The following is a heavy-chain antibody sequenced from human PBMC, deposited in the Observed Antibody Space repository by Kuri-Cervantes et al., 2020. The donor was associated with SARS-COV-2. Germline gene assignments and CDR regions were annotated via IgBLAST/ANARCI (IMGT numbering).Heavy chain of an antibody. CDR3: VRSGAVAGTFDY. CDR1: GFTFSSYA. CDR2: ISSNGGST. D-gene: IGHD6-19*01. Sequence: GESLKISCSASGFTFSSYAMHWVRQAPGKGLEYVSAISSNGGSTYYADSVKGRLTISRDNSKNTLYLQMSSLRAEDTAVYYCVRSGAVAGTFDYWGQGTLVTVSS. V-gene: IGHV3-64D*08. J-gene: IGHJ4*02.